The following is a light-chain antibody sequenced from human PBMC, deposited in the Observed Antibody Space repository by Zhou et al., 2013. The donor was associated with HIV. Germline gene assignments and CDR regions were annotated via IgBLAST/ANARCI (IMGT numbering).Light chain of an antibody. V-gene: IGKV3-20*01. CDR2: GAS. J-gene: IGKJ1*01. CDR3: QQYDSSPRT. CDR1: QSVSSY. Sequence: EIVLTQSPATLSLSPGERATLSCRASQSVSSYLAWYQQKPSQAPRLLIYGASSRATGIPDRFSGSGSGTDFTLTISSLEPEDFAVYHCQQYDSSPRTFGQGTKVEIK.